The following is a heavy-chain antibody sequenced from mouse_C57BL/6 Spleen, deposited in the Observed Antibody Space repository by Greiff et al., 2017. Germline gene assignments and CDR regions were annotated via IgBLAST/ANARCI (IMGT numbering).Heavy chain of an antibody. CDR3: ARRGSSYSFAY. CDR1: GYTFTSYW. V-gene: IGHV1-52*01. Sequence: QVQLQQPGAELVRPGSSVKLSCKASGYTFTSYWMHWVKQRPIQGLEWIGKIDPSDSETHYNQKFKDKATLTVDKSSSTAYMQLSSLTSEDSAVYYCARRGSSYSFAYWGQGTLVTVSA. J-gene: IGHJ3*01. D-gene: IGHD1-1*01. CDR2: IDPSDSET.